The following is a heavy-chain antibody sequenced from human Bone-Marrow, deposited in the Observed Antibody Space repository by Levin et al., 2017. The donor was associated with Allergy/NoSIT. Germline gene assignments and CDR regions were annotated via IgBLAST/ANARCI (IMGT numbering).Heavy chain of an antibody. J-gene: IGHJ4*02. V-gene: IGHV4-31*03. D-gene: IGHD3-10*01. CDR1: GDSINSGGYY. CDR3: ARDRGLRSQGIDY. CDR2: IYYSGST. Sequence: SETLSLTCTVSGDSINSGGYYWSWIRHHPGRGLEWIGHIYYSGSTSYNPSLQSRITISIDTSKNQFSLRMTSVTAADTGVFYCARDRGLRSQGIDYWGQGTLVTVSS.